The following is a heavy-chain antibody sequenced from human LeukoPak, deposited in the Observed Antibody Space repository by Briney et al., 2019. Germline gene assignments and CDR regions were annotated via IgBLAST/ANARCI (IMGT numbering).Heavy chain of an antibody. J-gene: IGHJ4*02. CDR2: ISGSGGST. V-gene: IGHV3-23*01. Sequence: TGGSLRLSCAASGFTFSSYAMSWVRQAPGKGLEWVSAISGSGGSTHYADSVKGRFTISRDNSKSTLYLQMNSLRAEDTAVYYCAKDLYGDYQSDYWGQGTLVIVSS. CDR3: AKDLYGDYQSDY. D-gene: IGHD4-17*01. CDR1: GFTFSSYA.